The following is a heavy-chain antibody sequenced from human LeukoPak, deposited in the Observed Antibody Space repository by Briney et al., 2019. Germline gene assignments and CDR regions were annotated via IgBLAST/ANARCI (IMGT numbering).Heavy chain of an antibody. Sequence: SETLSLTCTVSGGSISSYYWSWIRQPAGKGLEWIGRIYTSGSTNYNPSLKSRVTMSVDTSKNQFSLKLSSVTAADTAVYYCARSKYSSGWSYYYYYYGMDVWGQGTTVTVSS. CDR3: ARSKYSSGWSYYYYYYGMDV. V-gene: IGHV4-4*07. CDR2: IYTSGST. D-gene: IGHD6-19*01. J-gene: IGHJ6*02. CDR1: GGSISSYY.